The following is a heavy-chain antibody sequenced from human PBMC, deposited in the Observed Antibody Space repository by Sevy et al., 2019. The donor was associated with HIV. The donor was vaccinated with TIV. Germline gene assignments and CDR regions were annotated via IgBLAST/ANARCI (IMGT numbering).Heavy chain of an antibody. Sequence: SETLSLTCTVSGGSISSGDYYWSWIRQPPGKGLEWIGYIYYSGSTYYNPSLKSRVTISVDTSKNQFSLKLSSVTAADTAVYYCARGPEDSSWYYYYYGMDVWGQGTTVTVSS. D-gene: IGHD6-13*01. CDR3: ARGPEDSSWYYYYYGMDV. CDR2: IYYSGST. CDR1: GGSISSGDYY. J-gene: IGHJ6*02. V-gene: IGHV4-30-4*01.